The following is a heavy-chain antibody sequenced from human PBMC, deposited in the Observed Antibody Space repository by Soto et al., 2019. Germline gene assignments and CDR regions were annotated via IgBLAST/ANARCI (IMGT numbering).Heavy chain of an antibody. V-gene: IGHV3-30-3*01. D-gene: IGHD3-3*01. CDR1: GFTFSSYA. CDR2: ISYDGSNK. J-gene: IGHJ6*02. CDR3: ARPGCTIFGVVPRPLAV. Sequence: GWYLRLSCAASGFTFSSYAMHWVRQAPGKGLEWVAVISYDGSNKYYADSVKGRFTISRDNSKNTLYLQMNSLRAEDTAVYYCARPGCTIFGVVPRPLAVCGQGTTVTVSS.